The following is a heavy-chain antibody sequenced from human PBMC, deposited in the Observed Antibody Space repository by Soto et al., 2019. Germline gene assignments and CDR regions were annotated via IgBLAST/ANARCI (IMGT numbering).Heavy chain of an antibody. CDR1: GGSFSGYY. CDR3: ARVKTPYTIVLLERSTNWFDP. CDR2: INHSGST. D-gene: IGHD1-1*01. Sequence: SETLSLTCAVYGGSFSGYYWSWIRQPPGKGLEWIGEINHSGSTNYNPSLKSRVTISVDTSKNQFSLKLSSVTAADTAVYYCARVKTPYTIVLLERSTNWFDPWGQGTLVTVSS. J-gene: IGHJ5*02. V-gene: IGHV4-34*01.